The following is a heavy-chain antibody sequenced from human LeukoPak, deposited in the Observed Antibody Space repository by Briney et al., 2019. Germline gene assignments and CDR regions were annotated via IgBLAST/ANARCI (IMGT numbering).Heavy chain of an antibody. CDR2: IHSAGSFT. D-gene: IGHD3-10*01. V-gene: IGHV3-74*01. Sequence: QSGGSLRLSCAASGFTFSSSRMHWVRQAPGKGLVWVSRIHSAGSFTNYADSVTGRFTISRDNAKNALYLEMSSLRAEDTGVYYCARDRVLGSGSSDIWGQGTLVTVSS. J-gene: IGHJ4*02. CDR1: GFTFSSSR. CDR3: ARDRVLGSGSSDI.